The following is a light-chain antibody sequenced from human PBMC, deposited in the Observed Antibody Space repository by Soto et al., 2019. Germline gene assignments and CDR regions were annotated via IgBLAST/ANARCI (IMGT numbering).Light chain of an antibody. CDR2: STN. J-gene: IGLJ1*01. CDR1: TGAVTSGYY. CDR3: LLYYSGAYV. Sequence: QAVVTQEPSRTVSPGGTITLTCASNTGAVTSGYYAYWFQQKPGQAPRSLIYSTNNKHSWTPARFSASLHGGKAALTLSGVKPEDEADYYCLLYYSGAYVFGTGTKVTVL. V-gene: IGLV7-43*01.